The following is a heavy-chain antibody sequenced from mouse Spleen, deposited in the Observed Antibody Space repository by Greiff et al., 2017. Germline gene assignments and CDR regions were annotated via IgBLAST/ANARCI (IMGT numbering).Heavy chain of an antibody. Sequence: QVQLKQSGAELVKPGASVKMSCKASGYTFTDYWMHWVKQRPGQGLEWIGAIDTSDSYTSYNQKFKGKATLTVDESSSTAYMQLSSLTSEDSAVYYCARGLGYYAMDYWGQGTSVTVSS. V-gene: IGHV1-69*02. J-gene: IGHJ4*01. CDR1: GYTFTDYW. CDR3: ARGLGYYAMDY. D-gene: IGHD4-1*01. CDR2: IDTSDSYT.